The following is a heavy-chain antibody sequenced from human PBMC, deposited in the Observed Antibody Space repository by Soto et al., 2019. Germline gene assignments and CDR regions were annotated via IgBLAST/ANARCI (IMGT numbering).Heavy chain of an antibody. D-gene: IGHD7-27*01. CDR1: DYSIRTGYY. V-gene: IGHV4-38-2*02. Sequence: SETLSLTCGVSDYSIRTGYYWAWIRQSPTKGLEWIGSISHSVGSSYNHSLESRATISLDTSKNQFFLTMTSVTAADTAIYYCAREGPPKWGFGFDSGAQGLLVKVSS. CDR3: AREGPPKWGFGFDS. J-gene: IGHJ4*02. CDR2: ISHSVGS.